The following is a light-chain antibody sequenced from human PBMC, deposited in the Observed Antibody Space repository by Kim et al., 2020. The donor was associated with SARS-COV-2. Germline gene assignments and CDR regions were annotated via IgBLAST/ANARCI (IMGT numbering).Light chain of an antibody. V-gene: IGLV4-60*03. CDR3: ETWDSNTRV. CDR1: SGHSSYI. Sequence: SVKLTCTLSSGHSSYIIAWHQQQPRKAPRYLMKLEGSGSYNKGSGVPDRFSGSSSGADRYLTISNLQSEDEADYYCETWDSNTRVFGGGTQLTVL. CDR2: LEGSGSY. J-gene: IGLJ3*02.